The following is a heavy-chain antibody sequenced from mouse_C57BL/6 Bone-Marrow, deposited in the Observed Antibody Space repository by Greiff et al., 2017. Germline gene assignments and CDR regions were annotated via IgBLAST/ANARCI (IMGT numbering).Heavy chain of an antibody. V-gene: IGHV14-4*01. J-gene: IGHJ1*03. Sequence: EVQLQESGAELVRPGASVKLSCTASGFNIKDDYMHWVKQRPEQGLEWIGWIDPENGDTEYASQFQGKATITADTSSNTAYLQLSSLTSEDTAVYYCTTGFYGFFDVWGTGTTVTVSS. CDR1: GFNIKDDY. CDR3: TTGFYGFFDV. CDR2: IDPENGDT.